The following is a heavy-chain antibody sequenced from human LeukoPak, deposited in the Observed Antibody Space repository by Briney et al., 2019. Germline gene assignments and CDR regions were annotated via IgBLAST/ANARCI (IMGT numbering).Heavy chain of an antibody. CDR2: IYSGGST. CDR1: GFTVSSNY. CDR3: ARDYYVSGTYFHDY. V-gene: IGHV3-53*01. Sequence: GGSLRLSCAASGFTVSSNYMSWVRHAPGKGLEWVSVIYSGGSTYYANSVKGRFTISRDNSKNTLYLQMNSLRAEDTAVYYCARDYYVSGTYFHDYWGQGTLVTVAS. J-gene: IGHJ4*02. D-gene: IGHD3-10*01.